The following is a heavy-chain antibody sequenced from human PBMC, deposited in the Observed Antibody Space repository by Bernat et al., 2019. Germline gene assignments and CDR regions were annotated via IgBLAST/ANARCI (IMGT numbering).Heavy chain of an antibody. V-gene: IGHV3-74*01. CDR2: SNSDGSKT. CDR1: GFTFSGHW. Sequence: EVQLVESGGGLVQPGGSLRLSCAASGFTFSGHWMHWVRQAPGKGLVWVSRSNSDGSKTNYADSLKGRFAISRDNAKSTVYLQMNSRRDEDTAVYYCARDSGYCSGGRCADAFDIWGQGTMVTVSS. D-gene: IGHD2-15*01. J-gene: IGHJ3*02. CDR3: ARDSGYCSGGRCADAFDI.